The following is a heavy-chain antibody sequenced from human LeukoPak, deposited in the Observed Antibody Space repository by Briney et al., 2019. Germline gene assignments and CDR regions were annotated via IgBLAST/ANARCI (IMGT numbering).Heavy chain of an antibody. J-gene: IGHJ4*02. Sequence: SETLSLTCDVSGGSVTSTNWWTWVRQPPGKGLEWIGRIYYSGSTYYNPSLKSRVTISVDTSKNQFSLKLSSVTAADTAVYYCARQGSFWEKYSERFDYWGQGTLVTDSS. V-gene: IGHV4-39*01. CDR3: ARQGSFWEKYSERFDY. CDR2: IYYSGST. CDR1: GGSVTSTNW. D-gene: IGHD1-26*01.